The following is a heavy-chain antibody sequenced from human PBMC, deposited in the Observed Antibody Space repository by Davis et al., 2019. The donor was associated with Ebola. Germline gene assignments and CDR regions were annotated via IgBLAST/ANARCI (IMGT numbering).Heavy chain of an antibody. J-gene: IGHJ6*02. CDR3: ASGDGRGNSYDMDV. CDR2: IKVDGGEK. V-gene: IGHV3-7*03. Sequence: PGGSLRLSCAASGFIFSNYWMSWVRQAPGKGPEWVAIIKVDGGEKYYVDSVKGRFTISRDNAKNSLFLQMNSLRAEDTALYYCASGDGRGNSYDMDVWGQGTTVTVSS. CDR1: GFIFSNYW. D-gene: IGHD4-23*01.